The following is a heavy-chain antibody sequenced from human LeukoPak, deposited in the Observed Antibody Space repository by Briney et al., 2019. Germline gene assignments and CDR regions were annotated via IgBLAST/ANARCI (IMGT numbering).Heavy chain of an antibody. CDR2: ISDSGGST. CDR1: GLTFSNYA. Sequence: GGSLRLSCAASGLTFSNYAMSWVRQAPGKGLEWVSGISDSGGSTYYADSVKGRFTISRDNSKNTLYLQMNSLRAEDTAVYYCAKDDPPLPAAMYRYWGQGTLVTVSS. V-gene: IGHV3-23*01. D-gene: IGHD2-2*01. CDR3: AKDDPPLPAAMYRY. J-gene: IGHJ4*02.